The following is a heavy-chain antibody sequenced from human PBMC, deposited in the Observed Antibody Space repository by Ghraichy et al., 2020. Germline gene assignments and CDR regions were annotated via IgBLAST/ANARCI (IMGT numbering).Heavy chain of an antibody. J-gene: IGHJ6*02. CDR2: ISHDGSIE. D-gene: IGHD3-3*01. V-gene: IGHV3-30*18. Sequence: GGSLRLSCAASGFIFGTYGMHWVRQAPGKGLEWVAAISHDGSIEDSADSVKGRFTISRDNSRNTLYLQMNSLRPDDTAVYYCAKDPRWSYYNGLDVWGQGTTVTVSS. CDR3: AKDPRWSYYNGLDV. CDR1: GFIFGTYG.